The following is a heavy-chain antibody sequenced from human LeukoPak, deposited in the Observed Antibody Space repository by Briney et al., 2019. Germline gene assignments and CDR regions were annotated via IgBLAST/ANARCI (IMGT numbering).Heavy chain of an antibody. CDR3: ARDGYDFWSGHYYYYYYMDV. D-gene: IGHD3-3*01. J-gene: IGHJ6*03. CDR1: GYTFTSYG. CDR2: ISGYNGNT. V-gene: IGHV1-18*01. Sequence: GASMKVSCKASGYTFTSYGITWVRQAPGQGLEWMGWISGYNGNTNYAQKFQGRVTMTRDTSTSTVYMELSSLRSDDTAVYYCARDGYDFWSGHYYYYYYMDVWGKGTTVTVSS.